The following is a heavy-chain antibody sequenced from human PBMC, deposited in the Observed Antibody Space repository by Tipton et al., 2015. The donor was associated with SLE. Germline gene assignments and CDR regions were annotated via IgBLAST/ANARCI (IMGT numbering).Heavy chain of an antibody. CDR2: ISSSSSYI. Sequence: SLRLSCAASGFTFSSYSMNWVRQAPGKGLEWVSSISSSSSYIYYADSVKGRFTISRDNAKNSLYLQMNSLAAEDTAVYFCARVPGNTVVRALGYFYMDVWGKGTTVTVSS. V-gene: IGHV3-21*01. CDR1: GFTFSSYS. CDR3: ARVPGNTVVRALGYFYMDV. D-gene: IGHD4-23*01. J-gene: IGHJ6*03.